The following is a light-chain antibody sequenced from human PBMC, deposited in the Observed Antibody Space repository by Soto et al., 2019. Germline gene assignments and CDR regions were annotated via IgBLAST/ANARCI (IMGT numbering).Light chain of an antibody. J-gene: IGKJ4*01. CDR2: AAS. V-gene: IGKV1-9*01. Sequence: IQLTQSPSFLSASVGDRVTITCRAGQGISSYLAWYQQKPGKAPKLLIHAASTLHTGVPSRFSGSGSGTEFTLTISSLQPEDFATYYCQQVNSYPLTFGGGTKVEIK. CDR3: QQVNSYPLT. CDR1: QGISSY.